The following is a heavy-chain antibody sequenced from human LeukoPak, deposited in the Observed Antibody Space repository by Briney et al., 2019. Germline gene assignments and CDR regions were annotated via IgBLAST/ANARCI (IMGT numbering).Heavy chain of an antibody. CDR1: GGSISSSSYY. CDR2: IYYCGSA. J-gene: IGHJ4*02. D-gene: IGHD6-13*01. Sequence: SETLSLTCTVSGGSISSSSYYWGWIRQPPGKGLEWVGPIYYCGSAYYNTSRRSRLSISVNSSKNQFSLTLTSVTAADTAVYYWAKLRGQAPYSSSWYNDYWGQGALVTVSS. V-gene: IGHV4-39*01. CDR3: AKLRGQAPYSSSWYNDY.